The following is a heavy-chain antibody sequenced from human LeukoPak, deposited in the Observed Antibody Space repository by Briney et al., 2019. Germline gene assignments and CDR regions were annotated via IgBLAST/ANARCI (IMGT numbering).Heavy chain of an antibody. CDR3: ASVDSSLNWFDP. J-gene: IGHJ5*02. V-gene: IGHV4-4*02. Sequence: PSETLSLTCAVSGGSISSSNWWSWVRQPPGKGLEWIGEIYHSGSTNYNPSLRSRVTISVDTSKNQFSLKLSSVTAADTAVYYCASVDSSLNWFDPWGQGTLVTVTS. CDR2: IYHSGST. CDR1: GGSISSSNW. D-gene: IGHD3-22*01.